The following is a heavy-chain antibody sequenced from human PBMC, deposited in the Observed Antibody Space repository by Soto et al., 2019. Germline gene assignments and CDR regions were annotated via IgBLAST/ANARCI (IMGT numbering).Heavy chain of an antibody. CDR1: GFNVGAFA. CDR2: ISVSDAFI. D-gene: IGHD1-20*01. CDR3: TRETVAGITGLDY. J-gene: IGHJ4*02. Sequence: XGALRLSCAASGFNVGAFAVNWVRQAPGKGLDWVSGISVSDAFIYYADSVRGRFSISRDASENILYLQMNSLRVDDTALYYCTRETVAGITGLDYWGPGTLVTVS. V-gene: IGHV3-23*01.